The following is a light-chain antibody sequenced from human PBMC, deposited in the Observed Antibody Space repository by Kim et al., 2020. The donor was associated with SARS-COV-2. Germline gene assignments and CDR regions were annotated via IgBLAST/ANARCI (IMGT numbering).Light chain of an antibody. Sequence: SASVGDRVTITCRASQSINKDLNWYQQKPGKAPKLLIYTASSLKSGVPSRFSGSGSGTDFTLTISSLQPEDFATYYCQQSYSTPTFGQGTRLEIK. CDR2: TAS. CDR3: QQSYSTPT. CDR1: QSINKD. V-gene: IGKV1-39*01. J-gene: IGKJ5*01.